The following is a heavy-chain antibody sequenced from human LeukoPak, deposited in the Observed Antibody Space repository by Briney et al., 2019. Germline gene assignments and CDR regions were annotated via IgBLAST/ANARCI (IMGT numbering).Heavy chain of an antibody. CDR1: GFTVSNNH. J-gene: IGHJ6*03. CDR2: IYFIDTT. V-gene: IGHV3-66*01. CDR3: ARGLKTAVGPYKGYHYYMDV. Sequence: GGSLRLSCAASGFTVSNNHMSWVRQAPGKGLEWVSSIYFIDTTYYADSVKGRFTISRDTSKNTLYLQMNSLKAEDTAVYYCARGLKTAVGPYKGYHYYMDVWGKGTTVTVSS. D-gene: IGHD5-18*01.